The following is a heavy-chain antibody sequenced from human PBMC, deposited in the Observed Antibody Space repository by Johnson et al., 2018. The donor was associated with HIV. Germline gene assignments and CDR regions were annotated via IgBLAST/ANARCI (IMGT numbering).Heavy chain of an antibody. Sequence: QVHLVESGGGLVKPGGSLRLSCAASGFTFSDYYMSWIRQAPGKGLEWVSYISSSGSTIYYADSVKGRFTISRDNAKNSLSLQMNSLKAEDTAVYFCVRALRWPNAFDIWGQGTLVTVSS. CDR3: VRALRWPNAFDI. CDR1: GFTFSDYY. J-gene: IGHJ3*02. CDR2: ISSSGSTI. D-gene: IGHD4-23*01. V-gene: IGHV3-11*04.